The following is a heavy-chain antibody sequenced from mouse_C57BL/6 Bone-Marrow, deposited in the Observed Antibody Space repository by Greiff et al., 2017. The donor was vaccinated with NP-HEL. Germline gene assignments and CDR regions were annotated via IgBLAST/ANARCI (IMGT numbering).Heavy chain of an antibody. D-gene: IGHD2-5*01. V-gene: IGHV1-82*01. Sequence: VQLQQSGPELVKPGASVKISCKASGYEFSSSWMNWVKQRPGKGLEWIGRIYPGDGETNYNGKFKGKATLTADKSSSTANMQLSSLTSEDAAVYVCARGYYSNYDWYFDVWGTGTTVTVSS. CDR2: IYPGDGET. CDR1: GYEFSSSW. J-gene: IGHJ1*03. CDR3: ARGYYSNYDWYFDV.